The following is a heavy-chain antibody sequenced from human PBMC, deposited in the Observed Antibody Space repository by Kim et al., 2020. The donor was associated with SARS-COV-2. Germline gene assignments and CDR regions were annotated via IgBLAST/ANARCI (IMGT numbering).Heavy chain of an antibody. CDR2: INPANGNT. V-gene: IGHV1-3*01. Sequence: ASVKVSCKASGYTFFHYAMHWVRQAPGQRLEWMGWINPANGNTKYSQNFQGRLTFTSDSSASTAYMELSSLTSEDTAVYYCGKNPARITMIQVVSRPYVEYWGQGALVTVSS. CDR3: GKNPARITMIQVVSRPYVEY. J-gene: IGHJ4*02. CDR1: GYTFFHYA. D-gene: IGHD3-10*01.